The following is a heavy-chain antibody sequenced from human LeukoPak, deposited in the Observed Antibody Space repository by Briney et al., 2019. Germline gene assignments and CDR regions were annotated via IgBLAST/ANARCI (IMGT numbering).Heavy chain of an antibody. CDR1: GFTFSSYG. Sequence: GGSLRLSCAESGFTFSSYGMHWVRQAPGKGLEWVAVIWYDGSNKYYADSVKGRFTISRDNSKNTLYLQMNSLRAEDTAVYYCAGSFGNEIYFDYWGQGTPVTVSS. D-gene: IGHD1-1*01. CDR2: IWYDGSNK. J-gene: IGHJ4*02. V-gene: IGHV3-33*01. CDR3: AGSFGNEIYFDY.